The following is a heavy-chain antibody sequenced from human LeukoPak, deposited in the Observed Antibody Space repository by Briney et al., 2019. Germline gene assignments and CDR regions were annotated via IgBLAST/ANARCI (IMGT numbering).Heavy chain of an antibody. CDR3: AKGAIAAGYQYYYMDV. V-gene: IGHV3-23*01. J-gene: IGHJ6*03. CDR1: GLTFSSYA. D-gene: IGHD6-13*01. Sequence: GGSLRLSCAASGLTFSSYAMSWVRQAPGKGLEWVSAISGSGGSTYYADSVKGRFTISRDNSKNTLYLQMNSLRAEDTAVYYCAKGAIAAGYQYYYMDVWGKGTTVTVS. CDR2: ISGSGGST.